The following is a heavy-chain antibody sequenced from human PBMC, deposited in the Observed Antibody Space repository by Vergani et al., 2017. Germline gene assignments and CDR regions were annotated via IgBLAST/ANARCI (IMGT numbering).Heavy chain of an antibody. D-gene: IGHD3-10*01. V-gene: IGHV4-61*02. CDR1: GGSMSSGSSY. J-gene: IGHJ4*02. CDR2: IHTSGNT. Sequence: QVQLQESGPGLVRPSQTLSLICTVSGGSMSSGSSYWSWIRQSAGKGLEWIGRIHTSGNTNYNPSLKSRVTMSEDTSKNQFSLNLTSVTAADTAVYYCARQNPYGSAHVDFWGRGVLVTVSA. CDR3: ARQNPYGSAHVDF.